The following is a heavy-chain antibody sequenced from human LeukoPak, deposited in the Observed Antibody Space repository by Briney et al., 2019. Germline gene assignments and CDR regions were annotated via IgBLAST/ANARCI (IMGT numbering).Heavy chain of an antibody. Sequence: GGSLRLSCAASGFTFSNYYMSWIRQAPGKGLEWVSYISSSGTTMYYADSVKGRFIISRDNAKNSLFLQMNSLRAEDTAVYYCARDPRTYYYDSSGYYHNDAFDIWGQGTMVTVSS. CDR2: ISSSGTTM. D-gene: IGHD3-22*01. CDR3: ARDPRTYYYDSSGYYHNDAFDI. J-gene: IGHJ3*02. CDR1: GFTFSNYY. V-gene: IGHV3-11*01.